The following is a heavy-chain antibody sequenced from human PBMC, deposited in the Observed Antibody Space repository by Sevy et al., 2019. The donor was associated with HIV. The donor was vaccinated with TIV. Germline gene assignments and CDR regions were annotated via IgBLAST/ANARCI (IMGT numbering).Heavy chain of an antibody. D-gene: IGHD6-13*01. CDR2: IYYSGST. J-gene: IGHJ5*02. V-gene: IGHV4-30-4*01. CDR1: GGSISSGDYY. CDR3: ASYIAAAAPGWFDP. Sequence: SETLSLTCTVSGGSISSGDYYWSWIRQPPGQGLEWIGYIYYSGSTYYNPSLKSRVTISVDTSKNQFSLKLSSVTAADTAVYYCASYIAAAAPGWFDPWGQGTLVTVSS.